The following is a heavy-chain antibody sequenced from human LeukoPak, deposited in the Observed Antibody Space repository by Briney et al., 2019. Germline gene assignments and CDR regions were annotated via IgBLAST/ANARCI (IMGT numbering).Heavy chain of an antibody. CDR1: GYTFTAYY. V-gene: IGHV1-2*02. CDR2: INPNSGGT. Sequence: ASVKVSCKASGYTFTAYYIHWVRQAPGQGLEWMGWINPNSGGTEYAQKFQGRVTLTRDTSISTAYMELSRLRSDDTAVYYCARRSDNWFDPWGQGTLVTVSS. CDR3: ARRSDNWFDP. J-gene: IGHJ5*02.